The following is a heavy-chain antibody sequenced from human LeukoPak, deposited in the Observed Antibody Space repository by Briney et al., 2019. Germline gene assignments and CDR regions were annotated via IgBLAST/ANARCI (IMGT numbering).Heavy chain of an antibody. CDR3: ARELGYCSGGSCYVDAFDI. Sequence: SETLSLTCAVYGGSFSGYYWSWIRQPPGKGLEWIGEINHSGSTNYNPSLKSRVTISVDTSKNQFSLKLSSVTAADTAVYYCARELGYCSGGSCYVDAFDIWGQGTMVTVSS. D-gene: IGHD2-15*01. CDR1: GGSFSGYY. CDR2: INHSGST. J-gene: IGHJ3*02. V-gene: IGHV4-34*01.